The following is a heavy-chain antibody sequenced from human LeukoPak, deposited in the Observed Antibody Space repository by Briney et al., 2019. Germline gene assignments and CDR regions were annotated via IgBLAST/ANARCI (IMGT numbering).Heavy chain of an antibody. J-gene: IGHJ3*02. CDR2: IYYSGST. V-gene: IGHV4-59*01. D-gene: IGHD2-15*01. Sequence: SETLSLTCTVSGGSISSYYWSWIRQPPGKGLEWIGYIYYSGSTNYNPSLKSRVTISVDTSKNQFSLKLSSVTAADAAVYYCARGVRCSGGSCYLLDAFDIWGQGTMVTVSS. CDR3: ARGVRCSGGSCYLLDAFDI. CDR1: GGSISSYY.